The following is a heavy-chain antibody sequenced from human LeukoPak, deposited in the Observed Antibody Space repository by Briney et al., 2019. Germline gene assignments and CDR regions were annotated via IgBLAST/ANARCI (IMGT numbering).Heavy chain of an antibody. CDR3: AGSMVRGVVDY. Sequence: GGSLRLSCAASGITFSSYSMNWVRQAPGKGLEWVSSISSSSSYIYYADSVKGRFTISRDNAKNSLYLQMNSLRAEDTAVYYCAGSMVRGVVDYWGQGTLVTVSS. J-gene: IGHJ4*02. CDR1: GITFSSYS. V-gene: IGHV3-21*01. D-gene: IGHD3-10*01. CDR2: ISSSSSYI.